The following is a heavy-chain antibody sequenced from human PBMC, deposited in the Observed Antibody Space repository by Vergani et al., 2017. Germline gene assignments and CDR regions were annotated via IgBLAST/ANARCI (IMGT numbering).Heavy chain of an antibody. CDR2: IDEYGNRA. CDR1: GFSFNTYW. J-gene: IGHJ5*01. D-gene: IGHD2-8*02. Sequence: EVQLVESGGGSVQSGGSLPLSCVASGFSFNTYWMHWVRQVPGKGLMWVARIDEYGNRATYGDFETGRFTISRDNAKNTVFLQMNNLRADDAGVYYCVRTEYCTGIACNTRFDSWGQGALVTVSS. V-gene: IGHV3-74*03. CDR3: VRTEYCTGIACNTRFDS.